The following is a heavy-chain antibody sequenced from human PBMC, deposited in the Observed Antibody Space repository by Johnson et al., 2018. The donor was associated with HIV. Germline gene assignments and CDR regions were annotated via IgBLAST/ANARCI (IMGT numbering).Heavy chain of an antibody. Sequence: VQLVESGGGVVQPGRSLRLSCAASGFTFSSYWMHWVRQAPGKGLVWVSRINSDGSSTSYADSVKGRFTISRDNAKNSLYLQMNSLRAEDTALYYCAKGMGYGGNPGAFDIWGQGTMVTVSS. CDR2: INSDGSST. CDR3: AKGMGYGGNPGAFDI. V-gene: IGHV3-74*02. CDR1: GFTFSSYW. D-gene: IGHD4-23*01. J-gene: IGHJ3*02.